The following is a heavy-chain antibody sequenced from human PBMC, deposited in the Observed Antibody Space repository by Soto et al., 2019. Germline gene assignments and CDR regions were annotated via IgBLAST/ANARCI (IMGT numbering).Heavy chain of an antibody. CDR1: GGSISSYY. CDR2: IYYSGST. CDR3: AGYEWDIFFCFGPIPNTDIYMLF. V-gene: IGHV4-59*08. D-gene: IGHD2-8*01. J-gene: IGHJ6*03. Sequence: ETLSLTCTVSGGSISSYYWSWIRQPPGKGLEWIGYIYYSGSTNYNPSLKSRVTISVDTSKNQFSPKLSSVTAADTAVYYCAGYEWDIFFCFGPIPNTDIYMLFWHKGTTVTV.